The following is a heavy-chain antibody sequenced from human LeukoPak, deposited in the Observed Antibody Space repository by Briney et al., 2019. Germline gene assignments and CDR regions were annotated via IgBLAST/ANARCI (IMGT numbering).Heavy chain of an antibody. CDR1: GGSISSYY. J-gene: IGHJ4*02. Sequence: SEPLSLTCTVSGGSISSYYWSWIRQPPGKGLEWIGYIYYSGSTNYNPSLKSRVTISVDTSKNQFSLKLSSVTAADTAVYYCARGYCSSTNCKRDFDYWGQGTLVTVSS. V-gene: IGHV4-59*01. D-gene: IGHD2-2*01. CDR2: IYYSGST. CDR3: ARGYCSSTNCKRDFDY.